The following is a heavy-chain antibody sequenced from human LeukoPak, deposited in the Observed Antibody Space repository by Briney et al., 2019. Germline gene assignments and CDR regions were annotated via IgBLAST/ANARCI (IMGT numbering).Heavy chain of an antibody. J-gene: IGHJ4*02. CDR1: GFTFSSYA. V-gene: IGHV3-23*01. CDR3: TTDPQVIAAVVRDY. Sequence: GGSLRLSCAASGFTFSSYAMSWVRQAPGKGLEWVSAISDSGDATYYADSVKGRFTFSRDNSKNTLYLQMNSLKTEDTAVYYCTTDPQVIAAVVRDYWGQGTLVTVSS. D-gene: IGHD6-13*01. CDR2: ISDSGDAT.